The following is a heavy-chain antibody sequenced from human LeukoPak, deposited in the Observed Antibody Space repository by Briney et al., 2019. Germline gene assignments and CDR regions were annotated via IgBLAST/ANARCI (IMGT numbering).Heavy chain of an antibody. D-gene: IGHD6-19*01. V-gene: IGHV3-23*01. CDR3: AKDRAVGQWLTYFDY. J-gene: IGHJ4*02. CDR2: ISGSGGST. Sequence: PGGSLRLSCAASGFTFSSYAMSWVRQAPGKGLEWVSAISGSGGSTYYADSVKGRFTISRDNSENTLYLQMNSLRAEDTAVYYCAKDRAVGQWLTYFDYWGQGTLVTVSS. CDR1: GFTFSSYA.